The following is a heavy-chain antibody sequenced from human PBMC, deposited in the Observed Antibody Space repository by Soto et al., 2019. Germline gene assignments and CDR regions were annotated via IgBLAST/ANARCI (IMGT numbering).Heavy chain of an antibody. CDR3: AREVGEVDYSSSSDAFDI. V-gene: IGHV4-39*02. CDR2: ISYSGST. D-gene: IGHD6-6*01. Sequence: SETLSLTCAVSGYSISSDSYYWGWIRQSPEKGLEWIASISYSGSTYYNPTLKSRLIISVDTSKSQFSLKLSSVTAADTAVYYCAREVGEVDYSSSSDAFDIWGQGTMVTVSS. J-gene: IGHJ3*02. CDR1: GYSISSDSYY.